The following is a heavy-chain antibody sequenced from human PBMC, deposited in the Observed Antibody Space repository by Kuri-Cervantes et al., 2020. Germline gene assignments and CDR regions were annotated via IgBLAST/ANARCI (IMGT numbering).Heavy chain of an antibody. CDR2: ISYDGSNK. V-gene: IGHV3-30*18. Sequence: GESLKISCAASGFTFSSYGMHWVRQAPGKGLEWVAVISYDGSNKYYADSVKGRFTISRDNSKNTLYLQMNSLRAEDTAVYYRAKVKYYYDSKWDYGMDVWGQGTTVTVSS. CDR3: AKVKYYYDSKWDYGMDV. J-gene: IGHJ6*02. D-gene: IGHD3-22*01. CDR1: GFTFSSYG.